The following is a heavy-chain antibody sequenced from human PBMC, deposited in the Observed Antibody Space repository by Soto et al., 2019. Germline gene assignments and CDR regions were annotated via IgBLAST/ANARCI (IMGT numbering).Heavy chain of an antibody. V-gene: IGHV1-58*01. CDR1: GFTFTSSA. CDR3: AADHLSGTFDY. CDR2: TVVGSGNT. Sequence: SVKFSCKASGFTFTSSAVQWVRQARGQRLEWIGWTVVGSGNTNYAQKFQERVTITRDMSTSTAYMELSSLRSEDTAVYYCAADHLSGTFDYWGQGTLVTVSS. D-gene: IGHD1-26*01. J-gene: IGHJ4*02.